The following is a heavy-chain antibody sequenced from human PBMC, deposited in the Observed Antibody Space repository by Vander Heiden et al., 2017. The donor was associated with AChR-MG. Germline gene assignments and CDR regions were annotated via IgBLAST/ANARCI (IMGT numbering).Heavy chain of an antibody. D-gene: IGHD3-10*01. CDR2: ISWNSGSI. CDR3: AKDQLTMVRGVFYYYYGMDV. Sequence: EVQLVESGGGLVQPGRSLRLSCAASGFTFDDYAMHWVRQAPGKGLEWVSGISWNSGSIGYADSVKGRFTISRDNAKNSLYLQMNSLRAEDTALYYCAKDQLTMVRGVFYYYYGMDVWGQGTTVTVSS. CDR1: GFTFDDYA. J-gene: IGHJ6*02. V-gene: IGHV3-9*01.